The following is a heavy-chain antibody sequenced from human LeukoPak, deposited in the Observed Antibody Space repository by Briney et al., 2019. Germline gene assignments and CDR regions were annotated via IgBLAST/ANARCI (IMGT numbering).Heavy chain of an antibody. CDR1: GITLSNYG. J-gene: IGHJ4*02. CDR2: IGASGGGT. D-gene: IGHD3-22*01. V-gene: IGHV3-23*01. CDR3: AKRGVVIRVILVGFHKEAYYFDS. Sequence: GESLRLSCAVSGITLSNYGMSWVRQAPGKGLEWVAGIGASGGGTYYADSVKGRFTISRDNSKNTLYPQMNSLRAEDTAVYFCAKRGVVIRVILVGFHKEAYYFDSWGQGALVTVSS.